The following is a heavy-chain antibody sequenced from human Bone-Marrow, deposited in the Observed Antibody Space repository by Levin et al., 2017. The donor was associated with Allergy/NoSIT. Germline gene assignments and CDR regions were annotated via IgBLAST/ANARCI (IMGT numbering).Heavy chain of an antibody. D-gene: IGHD1-1*01. V-gene: IGHV1-8*01. CDR3: AGGGLWTTYGLDV. Sequence: ASVKVSCKASGYTFIGYDINWVRQAPGQGLEWMGRMSPDSGEVDYAQKFQGRVTMTRDSSIKTSYMELTSLKFEDTAVYFCAGGGLWTTYGLDVWGQGTTVSVSS. CDR1: GYTFIGYD. J-gene: IGHJ6*02. CDR2: MSPDSGEV.